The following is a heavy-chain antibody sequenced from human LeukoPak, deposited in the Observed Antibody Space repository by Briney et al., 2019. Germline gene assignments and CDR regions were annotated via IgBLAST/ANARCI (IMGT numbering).Heavy chain of an antibody. CDR3: AKVQQLATIYYFDY. CDR2: MSGSGGTT. Sequence: GGSLRLSCAAAGFTFSSYAMSWVRQAPGKGLEWVSAMSGSGGTTYYADSVKGRFAISRDNSRNTLYLQMSSLRTEDTALYYCAKVQQLATIYYFDYWGQGSLVTVSS. CDR1: GFTFSSYA. V-gene: IGHV3-23*01. D-gene: IGHD6-13*01. J-gene: IGHJ4*02.